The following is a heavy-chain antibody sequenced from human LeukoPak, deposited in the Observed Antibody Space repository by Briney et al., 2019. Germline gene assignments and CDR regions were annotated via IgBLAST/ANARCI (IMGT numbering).Heavy chain of an antibody. D-gene: IGHD6-19*01. V-gene: IGHV4-59*08. CDR3: AKYGNSGWVIDN. CDR2: IYYTGGT. Sequence: ASETLSLTCTVSGGSTGSDYWTWIRQPPGKGLEYIGYIYYTGGTNYNPSLKSRVTISVDTSKNQFSLKLSSVTAADTAVYFCAKYGNSGWVIDNWGQGTLVTVSS. CDR1: GGSTGSDY. J-gene: IGHJ4*02.